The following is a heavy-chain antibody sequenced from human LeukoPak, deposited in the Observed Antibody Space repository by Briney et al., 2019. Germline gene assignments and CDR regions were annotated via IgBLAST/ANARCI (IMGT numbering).Heavy chain of an antibody. CDR3: ARAYYYGSGSYSRSNYGMDV. V-gene: IGHV4-34*01. CDR2: INHSGST. Sequence: KPSETLSLTCAVYGGSFSGYYWSWIRQPPGKGLEWIGEINHSGSTNYNPSLKSRVTISVDTSKNQFSLKLSSVTAADTAVYYCARAYYYGSGSYSRSNYGMDVWGQGTTVTVSS. CDR1: GGSFSGYY. D-gene: IGHD3-10*01. J-gene: IGHJ6*02.